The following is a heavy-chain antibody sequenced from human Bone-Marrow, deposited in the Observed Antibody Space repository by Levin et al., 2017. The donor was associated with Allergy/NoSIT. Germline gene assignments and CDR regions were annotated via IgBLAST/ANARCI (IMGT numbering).Heavy chain of an antibody. CDR3: ARVNYGDEIDF. V-gene: IGHV4-38-2*02. CDR1: DYSINDGYY. Sequence: TSETLSLTCSVSDYSINDGYYWGWIRQPPGKGLEWIGSINHNVNTYYNPSLKSRVVISVDTSKNQFSLRLTSVTAADTAFYYCARVNYGDEIDFWGQGTLVTVSS. D-gene: IGHD4-17*01. J-gene: IGHJ4*02. CDR2: INHNVNT.